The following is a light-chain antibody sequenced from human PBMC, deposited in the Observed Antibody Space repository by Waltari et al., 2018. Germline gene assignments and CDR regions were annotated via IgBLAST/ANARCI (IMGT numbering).Light chain of an antibody. J-gene: IGLJ3*02. CDR1: SSNIGRAT. V-gene: IGLV1-44*01. CDR2: SND. CDR3: AAWDNSLDAWV. Sequence: QSVLTQPLSMSGTPGQGGTISCSGSSSNIGRATVNWYQQLPGTAPKLLIYSNDQRPSGVPDRFSGSKSGTSASLAISGLQSDDEADYYCAAWDNSLDAWVFGGGTKLTVL.